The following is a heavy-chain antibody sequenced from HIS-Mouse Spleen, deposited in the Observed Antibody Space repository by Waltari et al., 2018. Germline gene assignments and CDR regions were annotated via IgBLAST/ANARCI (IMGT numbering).Heavy chain of an antibody. CDR3: ARASRDLLLPRYFDL. V-gene: IGHV4-59*01. CDR1: GGSISSYY. CDR2: YYSGGT. Sequence: QVQLQESGPGLVKPSETLSLTCTVSGGSISSYYWSWIRQPPGKGLEWIGYYSGGTNYNPSLKSRVTISVDTSKNQCALKLSSVTAADTAVYYCARASRDLLLPRYFDLWGRGTLVTVSS. J-gene: IGHJ2*01.